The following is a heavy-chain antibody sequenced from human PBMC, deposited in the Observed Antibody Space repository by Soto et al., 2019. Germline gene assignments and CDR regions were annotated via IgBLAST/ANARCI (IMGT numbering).Heavy chain of an antibody. Sequence: GGSLRLSCAASGFTFSSYAMSWVRQTPGKGLEWVSTLSGRGGTTYYADSVKGRFTVSRDKSKNTLYLQVNSLRAEDTAVYYCAKDKVPVVVTAPFDYWGQGTLVTVSS. D-gene: IGHD2-21*02. CDR2: LSGRGGTT. CDR1: GFTFSSYA. J-gene: IGHJ4*02. CDR3: AKDKVPVVVTAPFDY. V-gene: IGHV3-23*01.